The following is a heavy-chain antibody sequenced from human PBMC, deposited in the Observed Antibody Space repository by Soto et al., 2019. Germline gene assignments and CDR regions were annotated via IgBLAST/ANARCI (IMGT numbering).Heavy chain of an antibody. Sequence: GGSLRLSCAASGFTFSSYAMSWVRQAPGKGLEWVSAISVSGGSTYYADSVKGRFTISRDNSKNTLYLQMNSLRAEDTAVYYCAKMPYSGSYYGAHYYGMDVWGQGTTVTVSS. J-gene: IGHJ6*02. V-gene: IGHV3-23*01. CDR1: GFTFSSYA. CDR3: AKMPYSGSYYGAHYYGMDV. D-gene: IGHD1-26*01. CDR2: ISVSGGST.